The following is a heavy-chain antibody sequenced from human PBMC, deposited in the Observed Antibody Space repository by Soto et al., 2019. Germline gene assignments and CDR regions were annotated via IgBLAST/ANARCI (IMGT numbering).Heavy chain of an antibody. CDR3: AKEIGAFDI. J-gene: IGHJ3*02. CDR1: GFSFSNYG. V-gene: IGHV3-30*18. Sequence: QVQLVECGGGVVQPGRSLRLSCAASGFSFSNYGMHWVRQAPGKGLEGVAVISYDGSNKYQAESVKGLFTISRDNSKDTLYLQMNSLRAEDTAVYYYAKEIGAFDIWGQGTMVTVSS. CDR2: ISYDGSNK.